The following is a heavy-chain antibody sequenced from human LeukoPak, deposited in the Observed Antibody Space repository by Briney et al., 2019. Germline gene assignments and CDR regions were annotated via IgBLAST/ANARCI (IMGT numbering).Heavy chain of an antibody. CDR1: GFTFDDYG. CDR2: ISWNSGSI. CDR3: AKDRSSSYGGTTGFDY. J-gene: IGHJ4*02. D-gene: IGHD4-23*01. V-gene: IGHV3-9*03. Sequence: GGSLRLSCAASGFTFDDYGMSWVRQAPGKGLEWVSGISWNSGSIGYADSVKGRFTISRDNAKNSLYLQMNSLRAEDMALYYCAKDRSSSYGGTTGFDYWGQGTLVTVSS.